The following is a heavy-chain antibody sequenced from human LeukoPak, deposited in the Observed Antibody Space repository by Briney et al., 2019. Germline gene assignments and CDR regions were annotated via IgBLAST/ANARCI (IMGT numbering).Heavy chain of an antibody. Sequence: SETLSLTCTVSGGSISSSSYYWGWIRQPPRKGLEWTGSIYYSGSTYYNPSLKSRVTISVDTSKNQFALKLSSVTAADTAVYYCARARPGGGADYWGQGTLVTVSS. J-gene: IGHJ4*02. CDR1: GGSISSSSYY. CDR3: ARARPGGGADY. V-gene: IGHV4-39*01. D-gene: IGHD2-8*02. CDR2: IYYSGST.